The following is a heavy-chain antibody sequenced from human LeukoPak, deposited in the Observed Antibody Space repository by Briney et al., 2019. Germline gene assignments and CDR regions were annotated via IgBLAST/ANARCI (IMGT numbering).Heavy chain of an antibody. J-gene: IGHJ4*02. Sequence: GRSLRLSCTALGFTFGDYAMNWVRQAPGKGLEWVGFIRSEGHGGTPEYATSVKGRFTISRDDSKSIAYLQMNSLKTEDRAMYYCTRDSYSVDSGYFEFDYWGQGTLVTVSS. CDR3: TRDSYSVDSGYFEFDY. D-gene: IGHD3-22*01. CDR1: GFTFGDYA. CDR2: IRSEGHGGTP. V-gene: IGHV3-49*04.